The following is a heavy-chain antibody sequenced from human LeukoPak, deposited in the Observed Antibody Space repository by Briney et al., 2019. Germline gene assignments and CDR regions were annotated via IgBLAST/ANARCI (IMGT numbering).Heavy chain of an antibody. CDR2: ISSSGSTI. CDR1: GFTFSSYE. CDR3: AKPPSGNYYGDFDY. D-gene: IGHD3-22*01. J-gene: IGHJ4*02. V-gene: IGHV3-48*03. Sequence: GGSLRLSCAASGFTFSSYEMNWVRQAPGKGLEWVSYISSSGSTIYYADSVKGRFTISRDNAKNSLYLQMNSLRAEDTAVYYCAKPPSGNYYGDFDYWGQGTLVTVSS.